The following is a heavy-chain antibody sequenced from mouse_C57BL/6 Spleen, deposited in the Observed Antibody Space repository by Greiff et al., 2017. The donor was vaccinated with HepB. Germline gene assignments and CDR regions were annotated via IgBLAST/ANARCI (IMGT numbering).Heavy chain of an antibody. CDR2: ISSGGSYT. Sequence: EVQVVESGGDLVKPGGSLKLSCAASGFTFSSYGMSWVRQTPDKRLEWVATISSGGSYTYYPDSVKGRFTISRDNAKNTLYLQMSSLKSEDTAMYYCARHRDYDDGFDYWGQGTTLTVSS. J-gene: IGHJ2*01. CDR1: GFTFSSYG. CDR3: ARHRDYDDGFDY. D-gene: IGHD2-4*01. V-gene: IGHV5-6*01.